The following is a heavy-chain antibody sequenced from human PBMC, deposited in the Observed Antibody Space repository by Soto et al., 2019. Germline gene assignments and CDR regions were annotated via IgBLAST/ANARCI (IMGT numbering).Heavy chain of an antibody. D-gene: IGHD5-12*01. CDR2: IYYSGST. Sequence: SETLSLTCTVSGGSISSSSYYWGWIRQPPGKGLEWIGSIYYSGSTYYNPSLKSRVTISVDTSKNQFSLKLSSVTAADTAVYYCARPSAPIVATITPLYYYYYLDVWGKGTTVTVSS. CDR3: ARPSAPIVATITPLYYYYYLDV. V-gene: IGHV4-39*01. CDR1: GGSISSSSYY. J-gene: IGHJ6*03.